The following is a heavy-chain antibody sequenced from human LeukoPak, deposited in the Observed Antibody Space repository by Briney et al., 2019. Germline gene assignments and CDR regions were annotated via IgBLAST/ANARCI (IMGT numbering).Heavy chain of an antibody. J-gene: IGHJ4*02. V-gene: IGHV4-4*02. Sequence: SETLSLTRGVSGGSVSSTNWWTWIRQPPGKGLEWIGEVHLDGRTNFNPSLKSRLTMSVDLSENHVSLKLTSVTAADTAVYYCAREGGFYRPLDYSGQGTLVTVSS. D-gene: IGHD6-25*01. CDR1: GGSVSSTNW. CDR2: VHLDGRT. CDR3: AREGGFYRPLDY.